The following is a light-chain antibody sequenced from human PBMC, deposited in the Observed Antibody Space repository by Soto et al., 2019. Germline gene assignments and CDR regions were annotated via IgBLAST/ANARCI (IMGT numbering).Light chain of an antibody. V-gene: IGKV1-39*01. CDR2: GAS. J-gene: IGKJ3*01. CDR1: RSISNY. Sequence: DIQMTQSPSSLSASVGDAVSLTCRASRSISNYLNWYQQKPGRAPKLLISGASSLQRGVPSRFSGSGSGTTFTLTITSLQPDDFAMYFCQQSYTAPYTFGPGTKVEI. CDR3: QQSYTAPYT.